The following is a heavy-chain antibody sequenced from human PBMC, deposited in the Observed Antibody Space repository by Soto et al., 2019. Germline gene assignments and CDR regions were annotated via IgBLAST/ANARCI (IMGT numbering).Heavy chain of an antibody. CDR1: GYTFISYL. J-gene: IGHJ4*02. D-gene: IGHD6-19*01. CDR2: INPNGGST. Sequence: QVQLVQSGAEVKKPGASVKVSCKASGYTFISYLIHWMRQAPGQGLEWMGIINPNGGSTNYARKCQGRVTMNRDTSTSTVYMELSSLRSEDTSSAYCYSGSGPQLDYWGQGTLVTVSS. CDR3: YSGSGPQLDY. V-gene: IGHV1-46*03.